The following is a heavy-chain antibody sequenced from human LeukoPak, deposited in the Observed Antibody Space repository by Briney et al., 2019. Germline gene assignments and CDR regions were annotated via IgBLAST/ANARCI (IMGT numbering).Heavy chain of an antibody. CDR1: GFTFSSYG. CDR3: AKQLGYCSDGSCYFPY. D-gene: IGHD2-15*01. CDR2: ISGNGGST. V-gene: IGHV3-23*01. J-gene: IGHJ4*02. Sequence: GESLRLSCAASGFTFSSYGMSWVRQAPGKGLEWVSVISGNGGSTYYADSVKGRFTISRDNSKCTLCLQMNSLRAEDTAVYYCAKQLGYCSDGSCYFPYWGQGTLVTVSS.